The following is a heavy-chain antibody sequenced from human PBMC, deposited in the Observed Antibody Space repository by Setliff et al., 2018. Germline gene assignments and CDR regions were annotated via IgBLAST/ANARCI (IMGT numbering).Heavy chain of an antibody. CDR2: FYHSGST. V-gene: IGHV4-59*08. CDR1: GGSISSYY. J-gene: IGHJ6*03. CDR3: ARSSYYASGNSHNYYMDV. D-gene: IGHD3-10*01. Sequence: TSETLSLTCNVSGGSISSYYWTWIRQPPGKGLEWIGYFYHSGSTNYNPSLKGRVTMTSDTSRNQLSLKLTSASAADTAIYYCARSSYYASGNSHNYYMDVWGKGTAVTVSS.